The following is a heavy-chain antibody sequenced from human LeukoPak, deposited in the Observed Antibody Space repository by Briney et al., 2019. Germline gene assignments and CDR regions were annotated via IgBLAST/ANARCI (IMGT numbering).Heavy chain of an antibody. J-gene: IGHJ5*02. D-gene: IGHD3-10*01. V-gene: IGHV1-18*01. Sequence: GASVKVSCKASGYSFSSYGITWVRQAPGQGLEWMGWISGYNGNTNYALKLRGRVTMTTDTSTSTAHMELRSLRSDDTAVYYCARDNYYGSGSFIRWFDPWGQGTLVTVSS. CDR2: ISGYNGNT. CDR1: GYSFSSYG. CDR3: ARDNYYGSGSFIRWFDP.